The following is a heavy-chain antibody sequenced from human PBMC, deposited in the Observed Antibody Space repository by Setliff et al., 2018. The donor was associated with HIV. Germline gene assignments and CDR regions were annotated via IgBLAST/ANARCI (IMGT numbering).Heavy chain of an antibody. V-gene: IGHV4-39*06. CDR2: MYHSGST. CDR1: GGSISSSNCY. D-gene: IGHD2-15*01. J-gene: IGHJ4*02. CDR3: ARDVGRLDYFDY. Sequence: SETLSLTCTVSGGSISSSNCYWGWIRQPPGKGLEWIGSMYHSGSTYFNPSLKSRLTISVDTSTNQFPLNLTSVTAADTAVYYCARDVGRLDYFDYWGQGTLVTVSS.